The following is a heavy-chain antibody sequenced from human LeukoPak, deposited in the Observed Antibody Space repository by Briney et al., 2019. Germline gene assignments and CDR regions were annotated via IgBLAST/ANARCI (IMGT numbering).Heavy chain of an antibody. CDR2: IYYSGST. J-gene: IGHJ5*02. D-gene: IGHD6-13*01. CDR3: ARGIGMYRSTWYWFDP. CDR1: GDSISSYY. Sequence: SEALSLTCTVSGDSISSYYWSWIRQPPGKRLEWIGYIYYSGSTNYNPSLKSRVSISVDTSKNQFSLKLSSVTAADTAVYYCARGIGMYRSTWYWFDPWGQGILVTVSS. V-gene: IGHV4-59*01.